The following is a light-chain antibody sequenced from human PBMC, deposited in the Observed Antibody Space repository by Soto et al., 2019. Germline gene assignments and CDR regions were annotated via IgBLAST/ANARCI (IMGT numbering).Light chain of an antibody. Sequence: QPVLTQSPSASASLGASVKVTCTLSSGHSSYAIAWHQQQPEKGPRYLMKLNSDGSHSKGDGIPDRFSGSSSGAERYLTISSLQSEDEADYHCQTWGTGIVVFGGGTKLTVL. V-gene: IGLV4-69*01. CDR3: QTWGTGIVV. CDR1: SGHSSYA. CDR2: LNSDGSH. J-gene: IGLJ2*01.